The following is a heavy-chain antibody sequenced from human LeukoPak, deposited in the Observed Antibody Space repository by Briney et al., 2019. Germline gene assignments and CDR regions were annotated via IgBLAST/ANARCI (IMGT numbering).Heavy chain of an antibody. CDR2: IYYSGST. Sequence: PSETLSLTCTVSGGSISSGGYYWSWIRQHPGKGLEWIGYIYYSGSTYYNPSLKSRVTISVDTSKNQFSLRLSSVTAADTAVYYCARGRGSYYLRWGQGTLVTVSS. J-gene: IGHJ4*02. V-gene: IGHV4-31*03. D-gene: IGHD1-26*01. CDR1: GGSISSGGYY. CDR3: ARGRGSYYLR.